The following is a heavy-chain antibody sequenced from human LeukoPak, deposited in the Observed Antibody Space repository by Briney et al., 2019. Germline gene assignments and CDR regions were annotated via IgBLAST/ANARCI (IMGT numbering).Heavy chain of an antibody. CDR3: AREKTGIAAAGTNWFDP. V-gene: IGHV7-4-1*02. D-gene: IGHD6-13*01. CDR1: GYTFTSYA. J-gene: IGHJ5*02. Sequence: ASVKVSCKASGYTFTSYAMNWVRQAPGQGLEWMGWINTNTGNPTYAQGFTGRFVFSLDTSVSTAYLQISSLKAEDTAVYYCAREKTGIAAAGTNWFDPWGQGTLVTVSS. CDR2: INTNTGNP.